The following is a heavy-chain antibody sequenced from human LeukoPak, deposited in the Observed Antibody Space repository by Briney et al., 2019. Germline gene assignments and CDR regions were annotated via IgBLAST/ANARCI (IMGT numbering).Heavy chain of an antibody. CDR2: IKQDGSEK. CDR1: GFTFSNYW. Sequence: PGGSLRLSCAASGFTFSNYWMSWVRQAPGKGLEWVANIKQDGSEKNYVDSVKGRFTISRDNAKNSLYLQMNSLRAEDTAVYYCARIGPIVVVAAKAQRTSIWGQGTMVTVSS. CDR3: ARIGPIVVVAAKAQRTSI. J-gene: IGHJ3*02. D-gene: IGHD2-15*01. V-gene: IGHV3-7*01.